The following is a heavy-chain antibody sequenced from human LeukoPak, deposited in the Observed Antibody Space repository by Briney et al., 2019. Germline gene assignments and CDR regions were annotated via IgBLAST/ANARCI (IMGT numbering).Heavy chain of an antibody. V-gene: IGHV4-39*07. CDR1: GGSISSSSYY. Sequence: SETLSLTCTVSGGSISSSSYYWVWIRQPPGKGLEWLGSVYYSGSTYYNPSLKSRVTISVDTSKNQFSLKLSSVTAADTAVYYCERLRGGFDYWGQGTLVTVSS. CDR3: ERLRGGFDY. CDR2: VYYSGST. J-gene: IGHJ4*02. D-gene: IGHD3-10*01.